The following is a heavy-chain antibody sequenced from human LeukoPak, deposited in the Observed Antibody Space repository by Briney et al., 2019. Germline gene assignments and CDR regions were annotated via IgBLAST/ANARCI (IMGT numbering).Heavy chain of an antibody. J-gene: IGHJ4*02. CDR3: ITTTTVTSN. CDR1: GFTFSNFW. D-gene: IGHD4-17*01. Sequence: GGSLRLSCAVSGFTFSNFWINWVRQAPGKGLEWVANINRDGSVKYYVDSVKGRFTIFRDNSKNSLYLQMNSLRADDTAVYYCITTTTVTSNWGQGTLVTVSS. CDR2: INRDGSVK. V-gene: IGHV3-7*01.